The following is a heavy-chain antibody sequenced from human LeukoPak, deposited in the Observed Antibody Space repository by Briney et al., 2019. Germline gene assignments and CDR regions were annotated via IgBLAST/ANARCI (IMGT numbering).Heavy chain of an antibody. Sequence: SETLSLTCTVSGGSISSSSYYWGWIRQPPGKGLEWIGSIYYSGSTYYNPSLESRVTISVDTSKNQFSLKLSSVTAADTAVYYCARLLSRYCSSTSCYGNWFDPWGQGTLVTVSS. CDR1: GGSISSSSYY. CDR3: ARLLSRYCSSTSCYGNWFDP. J-gene: IGHJ5*02. D-gene: IGHD2-2*01. CDR2: IYYSGST. V-gene: IGHV4-39*01.